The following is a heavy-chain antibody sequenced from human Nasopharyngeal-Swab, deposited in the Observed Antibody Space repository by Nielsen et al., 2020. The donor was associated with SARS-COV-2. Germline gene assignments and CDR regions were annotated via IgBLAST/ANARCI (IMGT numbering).Heavy chain of an antibody. V-gene: IGHV3-30*07. CDR3: AMGGTWSSGH. D-gene: IGHD6-13*01. CDR2: ASYHGNTD. CDR1: GFSFSAHP. J-gene: IGHJ4*02. Sequence: GGSLRLSCAAPGFSFSAHPVHWVRQAPGKGLQWVAVASYHGNTDRYADSVKGRFTISRDNAKNSLYLQMNSLRAEDTAVYHCAMGGTWSSGHWGQGTLVTVSS.